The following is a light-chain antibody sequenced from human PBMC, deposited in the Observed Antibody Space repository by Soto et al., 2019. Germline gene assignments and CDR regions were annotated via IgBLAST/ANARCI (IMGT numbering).Light chain of an antibody. CDR1: QNVNSAY. CDR3: QQYGGSHGGT. CDR2: GAS. Sequence: EIVLTQSPGTLSLSPGERATLSCKASQNVNSAYLAWYQQKPGQAPRLLIYGASCRATGIPDRFSGSGSGTDFTLTISGLEPEDFAVYYCQQYGGSHGGTFGQGTKLEVK. J-gene: IGKJ2*02. V-gene: IGKV3-20*01.